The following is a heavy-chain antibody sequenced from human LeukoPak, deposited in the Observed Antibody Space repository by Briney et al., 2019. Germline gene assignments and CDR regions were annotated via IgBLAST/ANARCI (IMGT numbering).Heavy chain of an antibody. CDR3: ARAYYYDSSGYYLFDY. D-gene: IGHD3-22*01. Sequence: ASVKVSCKASGYTFTSYGISWVRQALGQGLEWMGWISAYNGNTNYAQKLQGRVTMTTDTSTSTAYMELRSLRSDDTAVYYCARAYYYDSSGYYLFDYWGQGTLVTVSS. J-gene: IGHJ4*02. CDR2: ISAYNGNT. V-gene: IGHV1-18*01. CDR1: GYTFTSYG.